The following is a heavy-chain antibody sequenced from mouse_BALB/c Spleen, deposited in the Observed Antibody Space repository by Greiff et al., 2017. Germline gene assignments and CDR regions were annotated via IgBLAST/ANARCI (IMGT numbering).Heavy chain of an antibody. CDR2: ISSGGSYT. J-gene: IGHJ3*01. D-gene: IGHD2-2*01. V-gene: IGHV5-6*01. Sequence: EVKLVESGGDLVKPGGSLKLSCAASGFTFSSYGMSWVRQTPDKRLEWVATISSGGSYTYYPDSVKGRFTISRDNAKNTLYLQMSSLKSEDTAMYYCARHENYGYDEEPFSAYWGQGTLVTVSA. CDR3: ARHENYGYDEEPFSAY. CDR1: GFTFSSYG.